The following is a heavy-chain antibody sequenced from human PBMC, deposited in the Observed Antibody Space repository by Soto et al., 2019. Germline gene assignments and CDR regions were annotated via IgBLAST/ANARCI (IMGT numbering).Heavy chain of an antibody. V-gene: IGHV4-4*02. CDR1: GGSISSSNW. J-gene: IGHJ4*02. CDR3: TKGAERTVQRFLDWVCGH. Sequence: PSETLSLSCAVSGGSISSSNWWSWFRQTPGKGLEWIGYIYYSGSTNYNPSLKSRVTISVDTSKNQFSLKLSSVTAADTAVYYCTKGAERTVQRFLDWVCGHWGQGTPVTVSS. CDR2: IYYSGST. D-gene: IGHD3-9*01.